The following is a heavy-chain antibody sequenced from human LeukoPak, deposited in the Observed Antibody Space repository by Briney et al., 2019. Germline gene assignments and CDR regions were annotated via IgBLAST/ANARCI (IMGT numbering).Heavy chain of an antibody. Sequence: GASVKVSCKASGGTFSSYAISWVRQAPGQGLEWMGGIIPIFGTANYAQKFQGRVTITTDESTSTAYMELSSLRSEDTAVYYCARAEVVTIFGVVIKYNWFDPWGQGTLFTVSS. CDR2: IIPIFGTA. CDR1: GGTFSSYA. J-gene: IGHJ5*02. D-gene: IGHD3-3*01. V-gene: IGHV1-69*05. CDR3: ARAEVVTIFGVVIKYNWFDP.